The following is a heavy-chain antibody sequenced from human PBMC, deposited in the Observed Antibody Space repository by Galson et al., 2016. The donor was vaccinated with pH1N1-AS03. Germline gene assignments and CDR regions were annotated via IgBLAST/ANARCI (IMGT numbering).Heavy chain of an antibody. V-gene: IGHV1-69*02. CDR2: FIPVYDRT. J-gene: IGHJ4*02. CDR1: GGTFNSYI. D-gene: IGHD5-12*01. CDR3: ATYYGNSGYALGF. Sequence: SVKVSCKASGGTFNSYIFTWVRQAPGQGLEWMGRFIPVYDRTNYAEKFQGRVTITASYMELRSLTSQDTAVYYCATYYGNSGYALGFWGQGTLVTVSS.